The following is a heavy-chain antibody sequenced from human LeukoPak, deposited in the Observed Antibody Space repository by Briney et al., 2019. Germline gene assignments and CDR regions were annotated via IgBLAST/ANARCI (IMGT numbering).Heavy chain of an antibody. V-gene: IGHV3-23*01. D-gene: IGHD3-10*01. Sequence: PGGSLRLSCAASGFTFSSYSMNWVRQAPGKGLEWVSSISDSAGNTYYADSVKGRFTISRDNSKNTLFLQMNSLGAEDTAMYYCAKVYYYGSGSFIFDCWGQGTLVTVSS. CDR3: AKVYYYGSGSFIFDC. J-gene: IGHJ4*02. CDR2: ISDSAGNT. CDR1: GFTFSSYS.